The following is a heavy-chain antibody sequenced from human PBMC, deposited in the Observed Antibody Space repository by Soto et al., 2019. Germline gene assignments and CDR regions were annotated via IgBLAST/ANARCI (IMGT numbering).Heavy chain of an antibody. CDR3: ARQEPDYYYYYGMDV. Sequence: HGESLKISCKGSGYSFTTYWISWVRQMPGKGLEWMGRIDPSDSYTKYSPSFQGHVTISADRSISTAYLQWSSLKASDTAMYYCARQEPDYYYYYGMDVWGQGTTVTVSS. J-gene: IGHJ6*02. D-gene: IGHD1-1*01. V-gene: IGHV5-10-1*01. CDR2: IDPSDSYT. CDR1: GYSFTTYW.